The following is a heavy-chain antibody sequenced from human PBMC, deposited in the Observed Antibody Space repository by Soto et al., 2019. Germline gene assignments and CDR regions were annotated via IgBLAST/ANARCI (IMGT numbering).Heavy chain of an antibody. Sequence: EVQLLESGGGLVQPGGSLRLSCAASGFTFSSYAMSWVRQAPGKGLEWVSAISGSGGSTYYADSVKGRFTISRDNSKNTLYLQMNSLRAEDTAVYYCAKPGGWYCCSTSCFAGYFDYWGQGTLVTVSS. J-gene: IGHJ4*02. D-gene: IGHD2-2*01. V-gene: IGHV3-23*01. CDR1: GFTFSSYA. CDR2: ISGSGGST. CDR3: AKPGGWYCCSTSCFAGYFDY.